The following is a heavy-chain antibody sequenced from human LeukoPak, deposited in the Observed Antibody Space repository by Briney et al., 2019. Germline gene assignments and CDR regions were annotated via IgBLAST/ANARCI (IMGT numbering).Heavy chain of an antibody. Sequence: PGGSLRLSCAASGFTFSGSAMHWVRQASGKGLEWVGRIRSKANSYASAYAASVKGRFTISRDDSKNTAYLQMNSLKTEDTAVYYCTTGRYYYDSSGYSPFDYWGQGTLVTVSS. J-gene: IGHJ4*02. D-gene: IGHD3-22*01. V-gene: IGHV3-73*01. CDR1: GFTFSGSA. CDR3: TTGRYYYDSSGYSPFDY. CDR2: IRSKANSYAS.